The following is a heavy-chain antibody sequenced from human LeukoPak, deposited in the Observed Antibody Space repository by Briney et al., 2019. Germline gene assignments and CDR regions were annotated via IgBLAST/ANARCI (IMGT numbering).Heavy chain of an antibody. CDR2: ISSSSTI. J-gene: IGHJ4*02. CDR3: ARSLFVDFWSGYYFDY. Sequence: PGGSLRLSCAASGFTFSSYSMNWVRQAPGKGLEWVSYISSSSTIYYADSVKGRFTISRDNAKNSLYLQMNSLRAEDTAVYYCARSLFVDFWSGYYFDYWGQGTLVTVSS. D-gene: IGHD3-3*01. V-gene: IGHV3-48*01. CDR1: GFTFSSYS.